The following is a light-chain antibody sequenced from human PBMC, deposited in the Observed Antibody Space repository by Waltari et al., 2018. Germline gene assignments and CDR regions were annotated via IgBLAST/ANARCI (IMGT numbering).Light chain of an antibody. Sequence: QSVVTQPPSASGTPGQTVTISCSGSSSNIGHNSVSWYQQLPGTAPKPLIFNNDQRPSGVPDRFSGSKSGTSASLAIRGLQSEDEADYYCASWADSLNGPVFGGGTKLTVL. CDR1: SSNIGHNS. V-gene: IGLV1-44*01. J-gene: IGLJ3*02. CDR3: ASWADSLNGPV. CDR2: NND.